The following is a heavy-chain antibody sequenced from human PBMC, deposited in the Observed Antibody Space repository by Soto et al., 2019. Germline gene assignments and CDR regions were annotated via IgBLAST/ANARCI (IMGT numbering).Heavy chain of an antibody. Sequence: QLQLQESGPGLVKPSETLSLTCTVSGGSISSSSYYWGWIRQPPGKGLEWIGSIYYSGSTYYNPSLKSRVTTSVETSKNQFSLKLSSVTAADTAVYYCARQNYPYYFDYWGQGTLVTVSS. CDR3: ARQNYPYYFDY. V-gene: IGHV4-39*01. D-gene: IGHD3-10*01. CDR2: IYYSGST. CDR1: GGSISSSSYY. J-gene: IGHJ4*02.